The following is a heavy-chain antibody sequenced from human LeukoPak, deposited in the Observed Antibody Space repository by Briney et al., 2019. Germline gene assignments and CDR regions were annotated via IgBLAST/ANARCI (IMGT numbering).Heavy chain of an antibody. CDR1: GGTFANFA. CDR3: ARGNGDYGGRLGGYFDL. D-gene: IGHD4-17*01. CDR2: ITPSLNIA. Sequence: SVKVSCKPAGGTFANFAISWVRQAPGQGLEWMGRITPSLNIADYTQRFQDRVTITADTSTNTVYMELSRLTSEDTAVYYCARGNGDYGGRLGGYFDLWGRGTLVTVSS. J-gene: IGHJ2*01. V-gene: IGHV1-69*04.